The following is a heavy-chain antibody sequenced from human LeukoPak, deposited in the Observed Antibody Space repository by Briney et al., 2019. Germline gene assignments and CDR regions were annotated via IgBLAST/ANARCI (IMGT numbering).Heavy chain of an antibody. CDR1: GGSISSYY. V-gene: IGHV4-59*01. D-gene: IGHD2-21*01. Sequence: SVTLSLTCTVSGGSISSYYWSWIRQPPGKGLEWIGYIYYSGSTNYNPSLKSRVTISVDTSKNQFSLKLNSVTAADTAVYYCARAAGPYYYYGMDVWGQGTTVTVSS. CDR3: ARAAGPYYYYGMDV. J-gene: IGHJ6*02. CDR2: IYYSGST.